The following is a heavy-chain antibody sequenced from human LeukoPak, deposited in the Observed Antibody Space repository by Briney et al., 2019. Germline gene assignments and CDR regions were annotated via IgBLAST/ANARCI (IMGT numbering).Heavy chain of an antibody. CDR3: AKDDAWLQYGN. CDR1: GFTFSNSA. J-gene: IGHJ4*02. V-gene: IGHV3-23*01. CDR2: ISGSGGST. Sequence: GGSLRLSCAASGFTFSNSALSWVRQAPGKGLEWVSDISGSGGSTYYADSAKGRFTISRDNSKNTLYLQMNSLRPEDTAVYYCAKDDAWLQYGNWGRGTLVTVSS. D-gene: IGHD5-24*01.